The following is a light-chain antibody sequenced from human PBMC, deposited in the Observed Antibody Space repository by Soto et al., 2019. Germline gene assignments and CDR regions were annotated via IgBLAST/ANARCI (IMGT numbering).Light chain of an antibody. CDR1: QSITTF. Sequence: DIQMTQSPSSLSASVGDRVTITCRASQSITTFLSWYHQKPGRAPNLLIYGASSLRSGVPSRFSGSGSGTDVTLTITSLQPEDFGTYYCQQSYSASITFGQGTRLDVK. J-gene: IGKJ5*01. V-gene: IGKV1-39*01. CDR3: QQSYSASIT. CDR2: GAS.